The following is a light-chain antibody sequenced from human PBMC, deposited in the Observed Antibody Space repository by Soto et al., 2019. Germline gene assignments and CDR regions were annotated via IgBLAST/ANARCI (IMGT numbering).Light chain of an antibody. Sequence: DIQMTQSPSSLSASVGERVTITCRASQSISSYLNWYQQKPGKAPKLLIYAASSLQSGVPSRFSGSGSGTDFTLTISSLQPEDFATDYCQQSYSTPPYTFGQGTKLEIK. CDR1: QSISSY. CDR2: AAS. V-gene: IGKV1-39*01. CDR3: QQSYSTPPYT. J-gene: IGKJ2*01.